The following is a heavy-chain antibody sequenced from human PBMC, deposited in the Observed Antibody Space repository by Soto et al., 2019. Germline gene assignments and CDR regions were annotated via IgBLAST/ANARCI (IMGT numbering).Heavy chain of an antibody. Sequence: SVKVSCKASGGTFSSYTISWVRQAPGQGLEWMGRIIPILGIANYAQKFQGRVTITADKSTSTAYMELSSPRSEDTAVYYCATDRYSSGWYGNYWGQGTLVTVSS. CDR1: GGTFSSYT. CDR3: ATDRYSSGWYGNY. V-gene: IGHV1-69*04. J-gene: IGHJ4*02. CDR2: IIPILGIA. D-gene: IGHD6-19*01.